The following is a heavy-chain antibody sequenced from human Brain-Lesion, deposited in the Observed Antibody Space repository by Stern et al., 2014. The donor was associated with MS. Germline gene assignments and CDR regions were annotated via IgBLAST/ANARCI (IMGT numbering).Heavy chain of an antibody. Sequence: VQLVQSGGVLVQPGGSLKLSCAASGFTFSRYWMTWVRQAPGEGLEWVAKIKEDGSEQYYVDSVKGRFTMSRDNAKNSLYLQMNSLRAEDTAVYYCARRVLVAMGGYPKTLDVWGRGTTVTVSS. CDR3: ARRVLVAMGGYPKTLDV. CDR2: IKEDGSEQ. J-gene: IGHJ6*02. D-gene: IGHD2-2*01. V-gene: IGHV3-7*01. CDR1: GFTFSRYW.